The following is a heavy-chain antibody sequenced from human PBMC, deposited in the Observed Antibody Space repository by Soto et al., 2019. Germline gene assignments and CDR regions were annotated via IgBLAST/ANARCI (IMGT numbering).Heavy chain of an antibody. V-gene: IGHV4-31*03. D-gene: IGHD4-17*01. CDR1: GGSISSGGYY. CDR2: IYYSGST. CDR3: ARERGNGDYDDRGYFDY. Sequence: PSETLSLTCTVSGGSISSGGYYWSWIRQHPGKGLEWIGYIYYSGSTYYNPSLKSRVTISVDTSKNQFSLKLSSVTAADTAVYYCARERGNGDYDDRGYFDYWGQGTLVTVSS. J-gene: IGHJ4*02.